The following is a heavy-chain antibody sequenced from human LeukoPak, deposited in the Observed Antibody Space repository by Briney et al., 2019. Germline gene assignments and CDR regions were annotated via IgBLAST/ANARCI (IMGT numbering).Heavy chain of an antibody. D-gene: IGHD1-26*01. CDR1: GHSFSTDW. Sequence: GDSLKISFKGSGHSFSTDWIAWVRQMPGKGLEWMGVIYAGDADTRYSPSFQGQVTISADKSLNNAYLQWTNLKASDTAMYYCARFRGKLMGGFDFEGQGPGVMVSA. J-gene: IGHJ4*02. CDR2: IYAGDADT. V-gene: IGHV5-51*01. CDR3: ARFRGKLMGGFDF.